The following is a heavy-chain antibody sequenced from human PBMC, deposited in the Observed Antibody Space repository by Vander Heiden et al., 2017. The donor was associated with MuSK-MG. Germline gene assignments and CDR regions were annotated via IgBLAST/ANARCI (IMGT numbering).Heavy chain of an antibody. CDR1: EGTFSSYA. CDR2: IIPIFGTA. Sequence: QVQLVQSGAEVKKPGSSVKVSCKASEGTFSSYAISWVRQAPGQGLEWMGGIIPIFGTANYAQKFQGRVTITADESTSTAYMELRSLSSDDTAVYYCGRGCGFYHDEAYDIWGEGRM. D-gene: IGHD3-22*01. CDR3: GRGCGFYHDEAYDI. J-gene: IGHJ3*02. V-gene: IGHV1-69*01.